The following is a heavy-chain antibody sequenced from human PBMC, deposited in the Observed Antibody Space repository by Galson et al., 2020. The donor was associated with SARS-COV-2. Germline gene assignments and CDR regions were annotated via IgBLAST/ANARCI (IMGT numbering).Heavy chain of an antibody. J-gene: IGHJ6*02. CDR2: IIPFFGTT. D-gene: IGHD1-7*01. CDR1: GGSLSNFA. CDR3: ATKQSDTETNTYYYYYHAVDV. Sequence: SVKVSCKPSGGSLSNFAINWVRQAPGQGLELMGGIIPFFGTTDYVEKFQGRVTFSADESTTTAYMELSSLSSEDTAVYYCATKQSDTETNTYYYYYHAVDVWGQGTTVTVSS. V-gene: IGHV1-69*13.